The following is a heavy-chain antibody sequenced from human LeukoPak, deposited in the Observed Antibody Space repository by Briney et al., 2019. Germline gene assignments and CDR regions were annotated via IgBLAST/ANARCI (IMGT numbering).Heavy chain of an antibody. CDR3: ARGTAHTIFGVVMDRNAFDI. CDR2: INPNSGET. Sequence: ASVKVACKASRYTFTSYDINWVRQATGQGLEWMGWINPNSGETGYAQKYQGRVTITRNTSISTAYMELSSLRSEDTAVYYCARGTAHTIFGVVMDRNAFDIWGQGTMVTVSS. V-gene: IGHV1-8*03. CDR1: RYTFTSYD. D-gene: IGHD3-3*01. J-gene: IGHJ3*02.